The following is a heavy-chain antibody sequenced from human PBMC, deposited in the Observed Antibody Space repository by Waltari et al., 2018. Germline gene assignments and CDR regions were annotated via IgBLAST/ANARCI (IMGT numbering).Heavy chain of an antibody. CDR2: ISGSAAYT. J-gene: IGHJ5*02. D-gene: IGHD2-15*01. CDR1: GFTFSNYA. V-gene: IGHV3-23*01. Sequence: EVQLLESGGGLVQPGGSLRLSCAASGFTFSNYAMTWVRQAPGKGLEWVSSISGSAAYTYSADSVKGRFTISRDNSKNILYLHMNSLRAEDTAIYFCAKDALFLAAILSWGQGTLVTVSS. CDR3: AKDALFLAAILS.